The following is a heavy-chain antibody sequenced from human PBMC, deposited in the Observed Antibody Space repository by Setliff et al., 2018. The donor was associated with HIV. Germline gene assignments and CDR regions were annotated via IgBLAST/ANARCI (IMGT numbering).Heavy chain of an antibody. Sequence: PGGSLRLSCAASGFTFSTYWMHWVRQAPGKGLVWVSHINNDGRKTTYADSVKGRFTVSRDNAKNTLYLQMNSLRAEDTAVCYCARVASGYDYGWLDPWGQGTLVTVSS. CDR1: GFTFSTYW. CDR2: INNDGRKT. V-gene: IGHV3-74*03. J-gene: IGHJ5*02. D-gene: IGHD5-12*01. CDR3: ARVASGYDYGWLDP.